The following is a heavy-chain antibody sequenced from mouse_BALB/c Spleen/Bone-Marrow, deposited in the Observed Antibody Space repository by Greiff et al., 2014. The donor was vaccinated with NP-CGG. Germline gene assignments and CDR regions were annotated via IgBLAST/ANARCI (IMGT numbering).Heavy chain of an antibody. D-gene: IGHD2-4*01. CDR2: IHPSDIET. CDR3: ARGEITAFAY. CDR1: GYSFTIYW. J-gene: IGHJ3*01. V-gene: IGHV1-74*04. Sequence: LVESGAELVRPGASVKLSCKASGYSFTIYWMNWVKQRPGQGLEWICMIHPSDIETRLNQKFKDKATLTVDKSSNTAYMQLSSPTSEDSAVYYCARGEITAFAYWGQGTLVTVSA.